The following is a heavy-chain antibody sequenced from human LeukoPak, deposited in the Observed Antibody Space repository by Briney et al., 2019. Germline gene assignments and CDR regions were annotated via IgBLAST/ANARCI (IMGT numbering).Heavy chain of an antibody. V-gene: IGHV3-23*01. D-gene: IGHD1-26*01. CDR1: GFTFSSYA. Sequence: GGSLRLSCAASGFTFSSYAMSWVRQAPGKGLEWGSAISGSGGSTYYADSVKGRFTISRDNSKNTLYLQMNSLRAEDTAVYYCAKGEGATTYFDYWGQGTLVTVSS. J-gene: IGHJ4*02. CDR2: ISGSGGST. CDR3: AKGEGATTYFDY.